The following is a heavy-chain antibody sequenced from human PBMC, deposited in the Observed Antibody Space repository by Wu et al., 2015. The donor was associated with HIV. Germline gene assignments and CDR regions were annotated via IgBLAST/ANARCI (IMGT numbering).Heavy chain of an antibody. J-gene: IGHJ4*01. CDR3: AERFPTGDRSTTTCY. CDR2: QSYWWQH. Sequence: QVQLVQSGAEMKRPGASLKVSCRASGYTFIDYILHWVRQAPGQGRSVDGNNQSYWWQHNLRTEVPGQNCHDQRHVHGHSLHGTASLRSEDTAVYYCAERFPTGDRSTTTCYWGTERWSPS. CDR1: GYTFIDYI. D-gene: IGHD7-27*01. V-gene: IGHV1-46*01.